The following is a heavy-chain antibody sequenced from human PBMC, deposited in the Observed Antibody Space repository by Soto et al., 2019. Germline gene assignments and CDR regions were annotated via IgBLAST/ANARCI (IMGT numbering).Heavy chain of an antibody. CDR2: ISSSSSYI. CDR1: GFTFSSYS. D-gene: IGHD4-17*01. CDR3: ARVMRTTVTPVDAFDI. V-gene: IGHV3-21*01. Sequence: PGGSLRLSCAASGFTFSSYSMNWVRQAPGKGLEWVSSISSSSSYIYYADSVKGRFTISRDNAKNSLYLQMNSLRAEDTAVYYCARVMRTTVTPVDAFDIWGQGTMVTVSS. J-gene: IGHJ3*02.